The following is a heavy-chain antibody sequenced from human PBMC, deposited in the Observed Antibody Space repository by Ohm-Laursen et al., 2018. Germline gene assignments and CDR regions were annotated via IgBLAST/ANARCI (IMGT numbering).Heavy chain of an antibody. V-gene: IGHV4-61*01. J-gene: IGHJ4*02. D-gene: IGHD6-13*01. Sequence: GTLSLTCTVSGGSVSSGSYYWYWIRQPPGKGLEWIGYIYYSGSTNYNPSLKSRVTISVDMSKNQFSLKLNSVTAADTAVYYCAREYSSNLDYWGQGTLVTVSS. CDR2: IYYSGST. CDR1: GGSVSSGSYY. CDR3: AREYSSNLDY.